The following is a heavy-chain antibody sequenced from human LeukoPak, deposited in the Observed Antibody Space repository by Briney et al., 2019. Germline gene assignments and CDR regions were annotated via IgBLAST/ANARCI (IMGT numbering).Heavy chain of an antibody. CDR1: GFTFCNYW. CDR3: ARAYCSGTSCYNRPYYYYMDV. J-gene: IGHJ6*03. CDR2: IKQDGNEK. V-gene: IGHV3-7*01. D-gene: IGHD2-2*02. Sequence: TGGSLRLSCAASGFTFCNYWMSWVRQAPGKGLEWVANIKQDGNEKYYVDSLKGRFTISRDNAKNSLYLQMNSLRAEDTAVYYCARAYCSGTSCYNRPYYYYMDVWGKGTTVTVSS.